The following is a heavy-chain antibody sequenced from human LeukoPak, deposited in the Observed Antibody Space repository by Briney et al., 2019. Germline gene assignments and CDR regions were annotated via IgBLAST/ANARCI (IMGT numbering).Heavy chain of an antibody. CDR1: GFTFSSYS. CDR3: AREGRGWSFDYFDY. CDR2: ISSSSSYI. D-gene: IGHD6-19*01. J-gene: IGHJ4*02. V-gene: IGHV3-21*01. Sequence: PGGSLRLSCAASGFTFSSYSMNWVRQAPGKGLEWVSFISSSSSYIYYADSVKGRFTISRDNAKNSLYLQMNSLRAEDTAVYYCAREGRGWSFDYFDYWGQGTLVTVSS.